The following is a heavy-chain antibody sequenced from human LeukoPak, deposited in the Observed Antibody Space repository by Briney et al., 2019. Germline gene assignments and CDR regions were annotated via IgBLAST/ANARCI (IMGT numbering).Heavy chain of an antibody. Sequence: SETLSLTCAVYGGSFSGYYWSWIRQPPGKGLEWIGEINHSGSTNYNPSLKSRVTISVDTSKNQFSLKLSSVTAADTAVYYCARGPPYSSSWYRATRLFDYWGQGTLVTVSS. V-gene: IGHV4-34*01. D-gene: IGHD6-13*01. CDR1: GGSFSGYY. CDR3: ARGPPYSSSWYRATRLFDY. CDR2: INHSGST. J-gene: IGHJ4*02.